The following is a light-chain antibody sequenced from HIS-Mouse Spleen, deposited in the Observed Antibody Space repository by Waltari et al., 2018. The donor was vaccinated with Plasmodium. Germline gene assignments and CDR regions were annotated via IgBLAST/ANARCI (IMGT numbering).Light chain of an antibody. Sequence: AIPMTQSPSSFSASTGDRVTITCRASQGISSYLAWYQQKPGKAPKLLIYAASTLQSGVPSRFSGSGSGTDFTLTISCLQSEDFATYYCQQYYSYLLTFGGGTKVEIK. J-gene: IGKJ4*01. CDR2: AAS. CDR1: QGISSY. CDR3: QQYYSYLLT. V-gene: IGKV1-8*01.